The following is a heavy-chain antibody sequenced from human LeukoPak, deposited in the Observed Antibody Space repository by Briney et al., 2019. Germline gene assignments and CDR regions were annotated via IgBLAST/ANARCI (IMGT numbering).Heavy chain of an antibody. J-gene: IGHJ6*03. CDR2: IYHSGST. D-gene: IGHD6-13*01. CDR1: GGSISSGGYS. V-gene: IGHV4-30-2*01. CDR3: ARGPGIGGIPHLYMDV. Sequence: SETLSLTCAVSGGSISSGGYSWSWIRQPPGKGLEWIGYIYHSGSTYYNPSLKSRVTISVDTSKNQLSLKVNSVTAADMAVYYCARGPGIGGIPHLYMDVWGKGTTVIVAS.